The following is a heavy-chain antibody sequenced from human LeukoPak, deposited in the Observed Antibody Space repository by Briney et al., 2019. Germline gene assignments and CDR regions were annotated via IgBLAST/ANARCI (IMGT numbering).Heavy chain of an antibody. J-gene: IGHJ4*02. V-gene: IGHV1-2*02. D-gene: IGHD3-3*01. CDR1: GYTFTGYY. CDR2: INPNSVGT. CDR3: SITIFGVDHY. Sequence: AAVKVSCMASGYTFTGYYMHLVRQAPGQGLARMGWINPNSVGTNYAQKFQGRVTMTRDTSISTAYMELSRLRSDDTAVYYCSITIFGVDHYWGQGTLVTVSS.